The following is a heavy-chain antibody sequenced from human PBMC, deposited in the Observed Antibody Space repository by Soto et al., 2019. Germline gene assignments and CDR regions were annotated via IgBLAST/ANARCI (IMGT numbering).Heavy chain of an antibody. CDR2: ISYDGSNK. D-gene: IGHD2-21*02. V-gene: IGHV3-30-3*01. CDR1: GFTFSNYV. CDR3: ARGVSVVVTTMNSIWFDP. J-gene: IGHJ5*02. Sequence: QVQLVESGGGVVQPGRSLRLSCAASGFTFSNYVMHWVRQAPGKGLEWVALISYDGSNKYYADSVKGRFSISRDNSKNTLYLQLNSLRAEDTAVYWCARGVSVVVTTMNSIWFDPWGQGTLVTVSS.